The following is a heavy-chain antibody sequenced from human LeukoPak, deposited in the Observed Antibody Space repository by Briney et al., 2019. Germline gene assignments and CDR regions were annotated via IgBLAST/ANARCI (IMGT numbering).Heavy chain of an antibody. J-gene: IGHJ4*02. Sequence: PSETLSLTCAAYGGSFSGYYWSWIRQPPGKGLEWIGEINHSGSTNYNPSLKSRVTISVDTSKNQFSLKLSSVTAADTAVYYCARATVITGFYDSSGYYDYWGQGTLVTVSS. D-gene: IGHD3-22*01. CDR3: ARATVITGFYDSSGYYDY. V-gene: IGHV4-34*01. CDR2: INHSGST. CDR1: GGSFSGYY.